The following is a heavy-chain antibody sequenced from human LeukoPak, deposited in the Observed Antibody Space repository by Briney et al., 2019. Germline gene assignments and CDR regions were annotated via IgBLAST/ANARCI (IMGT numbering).Heavy chain of an antibody. CDR1: GFTFSSSW. D-gene: IGHD1-7*01. Sequence: GGSLRLSCAASGFTFSSSWMSWVRQAPGKGLEWVTNIKPDGSEKYYVGSVKGRFTISRDNAKNSLYLQMNSLRAEDTALYYCAKDVQERGNFYFDYWGQGTLVTVSS. CDR2: IKPDGSEK. V-gene: IGHV3-7*01. J-gene: IGHJ4*02. CDR3: AKDVQERGNFYFDY.